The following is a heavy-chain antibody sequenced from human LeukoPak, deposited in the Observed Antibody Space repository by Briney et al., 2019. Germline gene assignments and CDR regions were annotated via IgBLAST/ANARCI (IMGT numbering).Heavy chain of an antibody. V-gene: IGHV1-2*02. CDR3: ARLGYCSGGSCDY. J-gene: IGHJ4*02. Sequence: GASVKVSCKASGYTFTGYYMHWVRQAPGQGLEWMGWINPNSGGTNYAQKFQGRVTMIRDTSISTAYMELSRLRSDDTAVYYCARLGYCSGGSCDYWGQGTLVTVSS. CDR2: INPNSGGT. CDR1: GYTFTGYY. D-gene: IGHD2-15*01.